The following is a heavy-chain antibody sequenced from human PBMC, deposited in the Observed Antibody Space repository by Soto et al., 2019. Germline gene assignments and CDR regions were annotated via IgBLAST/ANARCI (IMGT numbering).Heavy chain of an antibody. Sequence: SETLSLTCTVSGGSISGYYWGWIRQPPGKGLEWIGRIYYSGSTYYNPSLKSRVTISVDTSKNQFSLKLTSVTAADTAVYYCARDKITGLFDYWGQGTLVTVSS. D-gene: IGHD2-8*02. CDR1: GGSISGYY. CDR2: IYYSGST. V-gene: IGHV4-39*07. J-gene: IGHJ4*02. CDR3: ARDKITGLFDY.